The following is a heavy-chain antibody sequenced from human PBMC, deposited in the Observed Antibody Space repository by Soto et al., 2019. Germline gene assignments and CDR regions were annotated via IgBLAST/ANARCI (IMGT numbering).Heavy chain of an antibody. J-gene: IGHJ6*02. CDR3: ARDLDGMDV. V-gene: IGHV3-33*01. CDR2: IWYDGSNK. CDR1: GFTFSSYG. Sequence: GGSLRLSCAASGFTFSSYGMHWVRQAPGKGLEWVAVIWYDGSNKYYADSVKGRFTISRDNSKNTLYLQMNSLRAEDTAVYYYARDLDGMDVWGQGTTVTVSS.